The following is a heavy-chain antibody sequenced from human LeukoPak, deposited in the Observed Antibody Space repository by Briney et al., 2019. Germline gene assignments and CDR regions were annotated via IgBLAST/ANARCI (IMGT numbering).Heavy chain of an antibody. J-gene: IGHJ4*02. CDR3: TRALHYDY. D-gene: IGHD2-15*01. CDR2: IRSKAYGGTT. Sequence: GGSLRLSCTASGFTFGDYAMSWVRQAPGKGLEGVGFIRSKAYGGTTEYAASVKGRFTISRDDSKSIAYLQMNSLKAEDTAVYYCTRALHYDYWGQGTLVTVSS. V-gene: IGHV3-49*04. CDR1: GFTFGDYA.